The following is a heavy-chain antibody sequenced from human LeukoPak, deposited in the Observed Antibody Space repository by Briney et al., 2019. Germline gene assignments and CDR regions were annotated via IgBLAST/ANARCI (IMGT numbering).Heavy chain of an antibody. Sequence: QPGGSLRLSCAASGFTFSSYEMNWVRQAPGKGLEWVSYISSSGSTIYYADSVKGRFTISRDNAKNSLYLQMNSLRVEDTAVYYCAREPKEDCGGDCYSTYFDYWGQGTLVTVSS. CDR2: ISSSGSTI. J-gene: IGHJ4*02. CDR3: AREPKEDCGGDCYSTYFDY. CDR1: GFTFSSYE. V-gene: IGHV3-48*03. D-gene: IGHD2-21*02.